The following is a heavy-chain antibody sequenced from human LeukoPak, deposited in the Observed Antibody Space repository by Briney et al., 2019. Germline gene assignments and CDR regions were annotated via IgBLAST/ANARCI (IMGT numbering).Heavy chain of an antibody. D-gene: IGHD6-6*01. CDR3: ARARTNYYYYYMDV. V-gene: IGHV4-4*09. CDR2: IYTSGST. J-gene: IGHJ6*03. Sequence: SETLSLTCTVSGGSISSYYWSWIRQPPGKGLEWIGYIYTSGSTNYNPSRKSRVTISVDTSKNQFSLKLSSVTAADTAVYYCARARTNYYYYYMDVWGKGTTVTVSS. CDR1: GGSISSYY.